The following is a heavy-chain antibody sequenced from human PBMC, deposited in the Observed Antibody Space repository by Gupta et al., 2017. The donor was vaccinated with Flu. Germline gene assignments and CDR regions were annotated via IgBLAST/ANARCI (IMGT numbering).Heavy chain of an antibody. CDR2: FYHSEKT. CDR3: GRARHS. V-gene: IGHV4-39*01. CDR1: GASPSGGTYY. J-gene: IGHJ4*02. Sequence: QLQLQESGPGLLKPSETLSLTCTFSGASPSGGTYYWGLIRLPPGKGMEWIGSFYHSEKTFFNTSIKNSVTISVVKTRNLFSVEPGVFNCAEAGVYYCGRARHSWGQGLLVTVSS.